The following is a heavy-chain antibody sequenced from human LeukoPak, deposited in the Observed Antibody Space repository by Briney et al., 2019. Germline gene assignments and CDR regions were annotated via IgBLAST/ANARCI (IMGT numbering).Heavy chain of an antibody. D-gene: IGHD3-10*01. CDR2: INHSGST. CDR3: ATRGTYGSGSYSPS. Sequence: SETLSLTCAVYGGSFSGYYWSWIRQPPGKGLEWVGEINHSGSTNYNPSLKRRVTISVDTSKNQFSLKLSSVPAADTAVYYCATRGTYGSGSYSPSWGQGTLVTVSS. J-gene: IGHJ5*02. CDR1: GGSFSGYY. V-gene: IGHV4-34*01.